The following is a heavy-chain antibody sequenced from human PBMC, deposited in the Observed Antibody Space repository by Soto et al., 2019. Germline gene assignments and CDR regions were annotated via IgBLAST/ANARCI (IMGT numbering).Heavy chain of an antibody. CDR2: MYTSGNT. D-gene: IGHD6-19*01. V-gene: IGHV4-4*07. CDR3: ARMYNSGYYRPEGDYYFYGLDV. J-gene: IGHJ6*02. Sequence: QVQLQESGPGLVKPSETLSVTCSVSGASIRDYYWSWIRQPAGKGLEWIGRMYTSGNTKYNPSLNSRLTMSTDTYFNQFSLTLRSVTAADTAMYFCARMYNSGYYRPEGDYYFYGLDVWGQGTTVTVSS. CDR1: GASIRDYY.